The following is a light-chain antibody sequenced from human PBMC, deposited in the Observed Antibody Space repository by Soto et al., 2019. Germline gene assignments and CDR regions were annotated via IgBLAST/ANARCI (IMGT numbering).Light chain of an antibody. CDR3: QQYNDWPIT. J-gene: IGKJ5*01. CDR2: DAS. V-gene: IGKV3-15*01. Sequence: VVMAHSPGTLSVSPGEIASLSVRASQSVSGKLAWYQQKPGQAPRLLIYDASPRATGIPARFSGSGSGTEFTLTITSLQSEDFALYYCQQYNDWPITFGQGTRLEIK. CDR1: QSVSGK.